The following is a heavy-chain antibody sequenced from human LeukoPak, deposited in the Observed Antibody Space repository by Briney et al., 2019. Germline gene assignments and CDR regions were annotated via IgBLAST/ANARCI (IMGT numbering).Heavy chain of an antibody. J-gene: IGHJ4*02. V-gene: IGHV4-59*12. CDR1: GGSISSYY. CDR3: ARESSSRGYSGYGEY. Sequence: SETLSLTCTVSGGSISSYYWSWIRQPPGKGLEWIGYIYYSGSTNYSPSLKSRVTISVDKSKNQFSLKLSSVTAADTAVYYCARESSSRGYSGYGEYWGQGTLVTVSS. D-gene: IGHD5-12*01. CDR2: IYYSGST.